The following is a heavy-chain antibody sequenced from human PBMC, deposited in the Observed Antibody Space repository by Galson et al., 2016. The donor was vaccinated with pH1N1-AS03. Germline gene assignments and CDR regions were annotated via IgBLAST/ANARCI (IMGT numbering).Heavy chain of an antibody. D-gene: IGHD4-23*01. Sequence: SVKVSCKASGGTFNKYAITWVRQAPGQGLEWMGGIIPIFGNSDYAQKFQGRVTISTDKSTTTAYMELSSLRSEDTAVYYCVRGDGGNNFDFWGQGTLVTVPS. V-gene: IGHV1-69*05. CDR1: GGTFNKYA. J-gene: IGHJ4*02. CDR2: IIPIFGNS. CDR3: VRGDGGNNFDF.